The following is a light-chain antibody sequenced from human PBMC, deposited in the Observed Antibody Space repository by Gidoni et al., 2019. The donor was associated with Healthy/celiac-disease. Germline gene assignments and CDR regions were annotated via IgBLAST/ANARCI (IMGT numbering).Light chain of an antibody. CDR2: GES. V-gene: IGKV3-15*01. CDR3: QQYNNWPPPFT. Sequence: EIVMTQSPATLSVSQGERATLSCRASQSVSSNLAWYQQKPGQAPRLLIYGESTRATGIPARFSGSGSGTEFTLTISSLQSEDFAVYYCQQYNNWPPPFTFGPGTKVDIK. J-gene: IGKJ3*01. CDR1: QSVSSN.